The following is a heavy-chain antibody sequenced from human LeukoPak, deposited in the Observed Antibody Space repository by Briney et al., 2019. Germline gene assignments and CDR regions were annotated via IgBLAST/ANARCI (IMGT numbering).Heavy chain of an antibody. CDR2: ISYDGSNK. V-gene: IGHV3-30*18. D-gene: IGHD3-10*01. CDR3: AKGSLLVRGVIQGGVDY. J-gene: IGHJ4*02. CDR1: GFTFSSYG. Sequence: GGSLRLSCAASGFTFSSYGMHWVPQAPGKGLEWVAVISYDGSNKYYADSVKGRFTISRDNSKNTLYLQMNSLRAEDTAVYYCAKGSLLVRGVIQGGVDYWGQGTLVTVSS.